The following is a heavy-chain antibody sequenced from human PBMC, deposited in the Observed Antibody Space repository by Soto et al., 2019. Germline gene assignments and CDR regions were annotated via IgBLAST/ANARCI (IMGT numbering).Heavy chain of an antibody. CDR1: GFTFSSYA. J-gene: IGHJ4*02. V-gene: IGHV3-23*01. CDR3: ARRGSGSDYDY. CDR2: ISGSGGST. Sequence: EVQLLESGGGLVQPGGSLRLSCAASGFTFSSYAMRWVRQATVKGLEWGSAISGSGGSTYYADAVNGRFTISSDNSKNTLYLHMNSLIAEDTAVYYCARRGSGSDYDYWGQGTLVTVSS. D-gene: IGHD1-26*01.